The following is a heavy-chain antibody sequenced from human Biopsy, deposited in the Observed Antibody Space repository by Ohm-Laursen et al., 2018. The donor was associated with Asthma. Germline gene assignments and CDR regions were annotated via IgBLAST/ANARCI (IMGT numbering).Heavy chain of an antibody. V-gene: IGHV3-64D*08. J-gene: IGHJ4*02. Sequence: SLRLSCAASGFTLSSYSMHWVRQAPGRGPEYVAFIATDGTNRFYADSVKGRFTVSRDNPKHTLYLHMIAVRAEDTGVYYCVKDHSAGFHYFDAWGQGARVTVSS. CDR2: IATDGTNR. CDR3: VKDHSAGFHYFDA. D-gene: IGHD2/OR15-2a*01. CDR1: GFTLSSYS.